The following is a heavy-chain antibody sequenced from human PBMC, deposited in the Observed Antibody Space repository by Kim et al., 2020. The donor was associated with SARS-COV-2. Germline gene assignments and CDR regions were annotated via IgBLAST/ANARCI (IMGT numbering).Heavy chain of an antibody. V-gene: IGHV3-30*07. Sequence: DSVKGRFTISRDNSKNTLYLQMNSLRAEDTAVYYCARVSSPGPTTKYFQHWGQGTLVTVSS. J-gene: IGHJ1*01. D-gene: IGHD6-6*01. CDR3: ARVSSPGPTTKYFQH.